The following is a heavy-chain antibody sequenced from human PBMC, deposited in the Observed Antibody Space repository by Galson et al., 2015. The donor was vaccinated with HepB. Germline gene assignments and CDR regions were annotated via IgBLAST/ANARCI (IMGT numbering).Heavy chain of an antibody. CDR3: ARVLFYFGSRSTPFDF. J-gene: IGHJ4*02. D-gene: IGHD3-10*01. Sequence: SVKVSCKASGYIFTSYAMHWVRQAPGQRLEWIGWINVGNGNTKYSQKFQGRVTITRDTYASTTYMDLSSLRSEDTAVYYCARVLFYFGSRSTPFDFWGQGTLVTVSS. V-gene: IGHV1-3*01. CDR1: GYIFTSYA. CDR2: INVGNGNT.